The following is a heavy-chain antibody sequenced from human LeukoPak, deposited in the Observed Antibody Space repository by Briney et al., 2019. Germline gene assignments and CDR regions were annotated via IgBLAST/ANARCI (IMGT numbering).Heavy chain of an antibody. CDR3: ARDSASSSRKFDY. CDR2: ISAYNGNT. Sequence: ASVTVSFKASGYTFTSYGISWVRQAPGQGLEWMGWISAYNGNTNYAQKLQGRVTMTTDTSTSTAYVELRSLRSDDTAVYYCARDSASSSRKFDYWGQGTLVTVSS. D-gene: IGHD2-2*01. J-gene: IGHJ4*02. CDR1: GYTFTSYG. V-gene: IGHV1-18*01.